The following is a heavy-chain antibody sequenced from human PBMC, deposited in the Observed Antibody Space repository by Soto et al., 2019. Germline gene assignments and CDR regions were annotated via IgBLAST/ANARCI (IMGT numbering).Heavy chain of an antibody. V-gene: IGHV1-2*04. D-gene: IGHD1-26*01. J-gene: IGHJ4*02. Sequence: ASVKVSCKASGYTFTSYYMHWVRQAPGQGLEWMGRINPSSGSTNYAQKFQGWVTMTRDTSISTAYMELSRLRSDDTAVYYCARSRIVGATSVYDYWGQGTLVTVSS. CDR1: GYTFTSYY. CDR3: ARSRIVGATSVYDY. CDR2: INPSSGST.